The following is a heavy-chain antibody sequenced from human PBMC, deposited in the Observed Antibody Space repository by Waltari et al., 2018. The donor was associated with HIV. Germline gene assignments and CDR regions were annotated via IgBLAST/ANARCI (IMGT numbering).Heavy chain of an antibody. CDR1: GFTFSSYA. Sequence: EVQLLVSGGGLVQPGGSLRVACAASGFTFSSYAMTWVRQAPGKGLEWVSGISSNSGSTDYADSVKGRLTISRDNSKNILYLQMNSLRAEDTAVYYCAKDLGNFANDWGQGTLVTVTS. V-gene: IGHV3-23*01. D-gene: IGHD1-1*01. J-gene: IGHJ4*02. CDR3: AKDLGNFAND. CDR2: ISSNSGST.